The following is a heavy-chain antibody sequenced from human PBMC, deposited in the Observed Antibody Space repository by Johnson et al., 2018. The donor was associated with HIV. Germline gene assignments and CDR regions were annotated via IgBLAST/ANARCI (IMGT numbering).Heavy chain of an antibody. V-gene: IGHV3-33*01. D-gene: IGHD1-1*01. CDR2: IWYDGSNK. Sequence: QEKLVESGGGVVQPGRSLRLSCEASGFTFSSYGMHWVRQAPGKGLEWVAVIWYDGSNKYYADSVKGRFTISRDDSKNTLYLQMNSLKTEDTGVYYCTTGLYWNDAFNIWGQGTMVSVSS. CDR1: GFTFSSYG. J-gene: IGHJ3*02. CDR3: TTGLYWNDAFNI.